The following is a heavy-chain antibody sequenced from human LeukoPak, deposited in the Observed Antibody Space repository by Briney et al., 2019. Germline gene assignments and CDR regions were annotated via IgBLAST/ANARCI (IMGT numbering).Heavy chain of an antibody. Sequence: GGSLRLSCAASGFTFSDYYMSWIRQAPGKGLEWVSYISSSGSTIYYADSVKGRFTISRDNAKNSLYLQMNSPRAEDTAVYYCARAGRSTSSNYYGMDVWGQGTTVTVSS. CDR1: GFTFSDYY. CDR3: ARAGRSTSSNYYGMDV. V-gene: IGHV3-11*01. D-gene: IGHD2-2*01. CDR2: ISSSGSTI. J-gene: IGHJ6*02.